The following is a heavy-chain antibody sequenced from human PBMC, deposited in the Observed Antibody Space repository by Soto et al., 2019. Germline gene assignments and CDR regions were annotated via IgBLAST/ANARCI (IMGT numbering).Heavy chain of an antibody. V-gene: IGHV5-51*01. J-gene: IGHJ6*02. Sequence: EVQLVQSGAEVKKPGESLKISCKGSGYSFTSYWIGWVRQMPGKGLEWMGIIYPGDSDTRYSPSFQGQVTISADKSISTAYLQWSGLKASDTAMYYCARTSAAGKNYNGMDVWGQGTTVTVSS. CDR3: ARTSAAGKNYNGMDV. CDR1: GYSFTSYW. CDR2: IYPGDSDT. D-gene: IGHD6-13*01.